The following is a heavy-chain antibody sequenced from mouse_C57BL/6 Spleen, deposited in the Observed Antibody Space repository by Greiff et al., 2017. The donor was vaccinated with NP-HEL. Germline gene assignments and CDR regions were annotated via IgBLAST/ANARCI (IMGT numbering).Heavy chain of an antibody. V-gene: IGHV5-4*01. Sequence: EVMLVESGGGLVKPGGSLKLSCAASGFTFSSYAMSWVRQTPEKRLEWVATISDGGSYTYYPDNVKGRFTISRDNAKNNLYLQMSHLKSEDTAMYYCARDRITTPFAYWGQGTLVTVSA. CDR3: ARDRITTPFAY. CDR1: GFTFSSYA. D-gene: IGHD1-1*01. CDR2: ISDGGSYT. J-gene: IGHJ3*01.